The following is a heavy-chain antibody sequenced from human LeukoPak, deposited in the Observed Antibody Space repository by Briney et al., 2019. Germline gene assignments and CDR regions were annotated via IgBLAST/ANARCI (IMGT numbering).Heavy chain of an antibody. CDR2: INHSGST. Sequence: SETLSLTCAVYGGSFSGYYWSWIRQPPGKGLEWIGEINHSGSTNYNPSLKSRVTISVDTSKNQFSLKLSSVTAADTAVYYCARDFRWLRSAPIDYWGQGTLVTVSS. J-gene: IGHJ4*02. D-gene: IGHD5-12*01. CDR3: ARDFRWLRSAPIDY. V-gene: IGHV4-34*01. CDR1: GGSFSGYY.